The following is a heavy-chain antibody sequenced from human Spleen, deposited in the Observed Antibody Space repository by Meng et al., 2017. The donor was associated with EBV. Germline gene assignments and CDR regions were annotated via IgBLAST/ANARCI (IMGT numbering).Heavy chain of an antibody. J-gene: IGHJ4*02. Sequence: QVQLQQWGAGLLKASETLSLTCAVSGGSFSSYYWRWIRQPPGKGLEWIGEINQSGSIYYNPSLMGRVNISGDTSRNQFSLKLISVTAADTAVYYCARGPYYEWGQGTLVTVSS. V-gene: IGHV4-34*01. D-gene: IGHD1-26*01. CDR3: ARGPYYE. CDR2: INQSGSI. CDR1: GGSFSSYY.